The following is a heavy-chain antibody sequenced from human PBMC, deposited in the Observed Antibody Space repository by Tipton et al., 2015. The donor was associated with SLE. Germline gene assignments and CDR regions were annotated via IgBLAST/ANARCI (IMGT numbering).Heavy chain of an antibody. CDR2: INHSGST. CDR1: GGSFSGYY. V-gene: IGHV4-34*01. Sequence: TLSLTCAVYGGSFSGYYWSWIRQPPGKGLGWIWEINHSGSTNYNPSLKSRVTISVDTSKNQFSLKLSSVTAADTAVYYCARHPSPHPGPFDYWGQGTLVTVSS. CDR3: ARHPSPHPGPFDY. J-gene: IGHJ4*02.